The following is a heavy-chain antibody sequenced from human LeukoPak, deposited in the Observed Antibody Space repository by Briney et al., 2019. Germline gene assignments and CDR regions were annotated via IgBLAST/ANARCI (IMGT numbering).Heavy chain of an antibody. V-gene: IGHV3-30*18. J-gene: IGHJ1*01. CDR3: AKDSDRGGWYPDH. CDR2: ISYDGSNK. Sequence: WGSLRLSCTASGLASSEYGMHWVRQAPGKGLEWVAVISYDGSNKYHLDSVKGRFTISRDNSKDTLYLQMDSLRPEDTAVYYCAKDSDRGGWYPDHWGEGTVVPVSS. CDR1: GLASSEYG. D-gene: IGHD6-19*01.